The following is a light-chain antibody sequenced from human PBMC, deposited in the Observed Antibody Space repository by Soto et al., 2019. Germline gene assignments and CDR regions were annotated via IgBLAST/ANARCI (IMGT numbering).Light chain of an antibody. J-gene: IGKJ1*01. Sequence: EVVMRQSPATLSVSPGERATLSCRASQSITSTYLAWYQQKPGQAPRLLIYGVSSRATGVPDRFSGSGSGTDFTLTISRLEPEDFAVYYCQQYTDWPLTLGQGTKVEIK. CDR3: QQYTDWPLT. CDR2: GVS. CDR1: QSITSTY. V-gene: IGKV3-20*01.